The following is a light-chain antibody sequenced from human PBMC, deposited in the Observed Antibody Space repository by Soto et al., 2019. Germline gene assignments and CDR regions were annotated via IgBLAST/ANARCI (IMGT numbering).Light chain of an antibody. J-gene: IGLJ3*02. V-gene: IGLV1-40*01. Sequence: QSVLTQPPSVSGAPGQRVTLSCTGNTSNLGAGYDVHWYQQLPGAAPKLVIFGNRNRPSGVPERFSGSKSGTSASLAITGLQSEDEADYYCQAYDYTLTASVFGGGTKLTVL. CDR3: QAYDYTLTASV. CDR2: GNR. CDR1: TSNLGAGYD.